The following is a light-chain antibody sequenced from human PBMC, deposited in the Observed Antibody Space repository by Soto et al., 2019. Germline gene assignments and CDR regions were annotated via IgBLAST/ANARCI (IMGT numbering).Light chain of an antibody. CDR2: SDN. CDR3: QSYDSRSVV. J-gene: IGLJ2*01. Sequence: QSVLTQPPSASGTPGQRVTISCSGSRSNIGTNTVNWYQHLPGTAPQLLIHSDNQRPSGVPDRFSGSKSGTSASLAITGLQAEDEADFYCQSYDSRSVVFGGGTKLTVL. V-gene: IGLV1-44*01. CDR1: RSNIGTNT.